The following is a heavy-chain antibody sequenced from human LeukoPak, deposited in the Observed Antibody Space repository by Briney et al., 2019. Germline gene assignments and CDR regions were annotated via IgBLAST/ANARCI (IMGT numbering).Heavy chain of an antibody. CDR2: IIPIFGTA. V-gene: IGHV1-69*13. CDR1: GGTFSSYA. J-gene: IGHJ6*03. Sequence: ASVKVSCKASGGTFSSYAISWVRQAPGQGPEWMGGIIPIFGTAHYAQKFQGRVTITADESTSTAYMELSSLRSEDTAVYYCASPILSPRDYMDVWGKGTTVTVSS. CDR3: ASPILSPRDYMDV. D-gene: IGHD3-3*02.